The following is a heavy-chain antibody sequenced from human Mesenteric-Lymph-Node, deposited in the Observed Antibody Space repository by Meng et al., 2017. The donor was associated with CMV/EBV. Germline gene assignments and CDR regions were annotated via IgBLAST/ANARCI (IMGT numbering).Heavy chain of an antibody. J-gene: IGHJ4*02. CDR2: ITGSGGT. Sequence: CAASGFNFSNYVMTWVRQAPGKGLEWVSGITGSGGTYYADSVKGRFTFSRDNSKNTVYLQMNSLRAEDTAVYYCAKEMIQRNYAFDYWGRGTLVTVSS. D-gene: IGHD1-7*01. CDR3: AKEMIQRNYAFDY. V-gene: IGHV3-23*01. CDR1: GFNFSNYV.